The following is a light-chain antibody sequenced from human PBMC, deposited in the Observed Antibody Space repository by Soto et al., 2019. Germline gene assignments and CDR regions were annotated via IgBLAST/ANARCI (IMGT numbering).Light chain of an antibody. CDR3: QSYDSSLSVSYV. V-gene: IGLV1-40*01. Sequence: QSVLTQPPSVSGAPGQRVTISCTASSSNIWAGYDVHWYQQRPGTAPKLLIYGNKNRPSGVPDRFSGSNSGTSASLAITGLQAEDEADYYCQSYDSSLSVSYVVGTGTNVNVL. J-gene: IGLJ1*01. CDR1: SSNIWAGYD. CDR2: GNK.